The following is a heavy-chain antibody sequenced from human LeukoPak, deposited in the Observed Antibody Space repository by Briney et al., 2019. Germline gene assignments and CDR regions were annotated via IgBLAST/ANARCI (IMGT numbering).Heavy chain of an antibody. V-gene: IGHV3-23*01. Sequence: SGGSLRLSCAASGFTFSSYAMRWVRQAPGKGLEWVSAISPSSGTFYADSVKGRFTISRDNFKNTLYLQMNSLRAEDTAVYYCARPQSSSGYYWPFDDWGQGTLVTVSS. CDR1: GFTFSSYA. CDR2: ISPSSGT. CDR3: ARPQSSSGYYWPFDD. J-gene: IGHJ4*02. D-gene: IGHD3-22*01.